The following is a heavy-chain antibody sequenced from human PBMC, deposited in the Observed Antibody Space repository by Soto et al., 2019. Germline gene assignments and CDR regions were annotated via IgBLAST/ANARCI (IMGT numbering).Heavy chain of an antibody. Sequence: XGSLRLSCAASGFTXSSHAMSWIRQAPGKGLEWISAISSSGATASYADSVKGRFTISRDNSKNTLYLQMSFLRAEDTAVYYCAKGASRYYDSSGYFVWGQGTLVTVSS. D-gene: IGHD3-22*01. CDR1: GFTXSSHA. J-gene: IGHJ4*02. CDR2: ISSSGATA. V-gene: IGHV3-23*01. CDR3: AKGASRYYDSSGYFV.